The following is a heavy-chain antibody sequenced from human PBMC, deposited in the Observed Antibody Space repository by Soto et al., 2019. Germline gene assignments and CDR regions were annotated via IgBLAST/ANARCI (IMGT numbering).Heavy chain of an antibody. CDR1: GFTFSSYS. CDR2: ISSSSSYI. Sequence: GGSLRLSCAASGFTFSSYSMNWVRQAPGKGLEWVSSISSSSSYIYYADSVKGRFTTSRDNAKNSLYLQMNSLRAEDTAVYYCASSVYSSSWYLVDYWGQGTLVTVSS. V-gene: IGHV3-21*01. CDR3: ASSVYSSSWYLVDY. D-gene: IGHD6-13*01. J-gene: IGHJ4*02.